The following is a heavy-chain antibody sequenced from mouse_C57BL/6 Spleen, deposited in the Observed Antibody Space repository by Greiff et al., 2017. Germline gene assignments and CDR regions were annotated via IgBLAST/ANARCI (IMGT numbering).Heavy chain of an antibody. CDR3: AIITTVVAPFDY. D-gene: IGHD1-1*01. Sequence: QVQLQQSGPELVKPGASVKISCKASGYAFSSSWMNWVKQRPGTGLEWIGRIYPGDGDTNYNGKFKGKATLTADKSSSTAYMQLSSLTSEDSAVYFCAIITTVVAPFDYWGQGTTLTVSS. CDR1: GYAFSSSW. CDR2: IYPGDGDT. V-gene: IGHV1-82*01. J-gene: IGHJ2*01.